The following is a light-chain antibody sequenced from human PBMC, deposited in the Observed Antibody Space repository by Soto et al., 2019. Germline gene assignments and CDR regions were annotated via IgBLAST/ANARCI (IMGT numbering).Light chain of an antibody. J-gene: IGKJ5*01. CDR2: GAS. V-gene: IGKV3-20*01. CDR1: RTASSGC. CDR3: QQYGSSPQIT. Sequence: PGERVTLSLRASRTASSGCLSWSHHKPGQAPRLLIYGASSRATGIPDRFSGSGSGTDFTLTISRLEPEDFAVYYCQQYGSSPQITFGQGTRLEIK.